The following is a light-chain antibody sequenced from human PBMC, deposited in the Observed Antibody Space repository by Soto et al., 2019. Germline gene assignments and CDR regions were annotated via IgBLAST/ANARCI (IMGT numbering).Light chain of an antibody. CDR2: WAS. J-gene: IGKJ4*01. CDR3: QQHFGSPLT. Sequence: DIVMTQSPDSLAVSLGERATINCKSSESVFLSSDNKNYLTWYQQKAGQAPRLLIYWASTRESGVPDRFTGSGSETDFTLTISSLQAEDVAVYYCQQHFGSPLTFGGGTKVEIK. CDR1: ESVFLSSDNKNY. V-gene: IGKV4-1*01.